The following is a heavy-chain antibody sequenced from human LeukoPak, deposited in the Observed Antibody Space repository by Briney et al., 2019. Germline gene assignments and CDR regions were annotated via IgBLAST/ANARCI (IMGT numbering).Heavy chain of an antibody. J-gene: IGHJ4*02. V-gene: IGHV4-59*08. CDR3: ARAYGSGSYYPPGFDY. CDR2: IYYSGST. D-gene: IGHD3-10*01. CDR1: GGSISSYY. Sequence: SETLSLTCTVSGGSISSYYWSWIRQPPGEGLEWIGYIYYSGSTNYNPSLKSRVTISVDTSKNQFSLKLSSVTAADTAVYYCARAYGSGSYYPPGFDYWGQGTLVTVSS.